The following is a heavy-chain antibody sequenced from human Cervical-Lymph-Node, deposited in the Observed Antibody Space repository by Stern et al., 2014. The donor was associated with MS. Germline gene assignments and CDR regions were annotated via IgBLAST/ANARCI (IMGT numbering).Heavy chain of an antibody. CDR2: ISAYNGNT. J-gene: IGHJ3*02. CDR1: GYTFTSYG. D-gene: IGHD2-15*01. Sequence: VPLVQSGAAVKKPGASVKVSCKASGYTFTSYGVSWVRKAPGQGPEWMGWISAYNGNTNYAQKLHGRVTMTTDTSTSTAYMELRSLRSDDTAVYYCARGLLGSENAFDIWGQGTMVTVSS. V-gene: IGHV1-18*01. CDR3: ARGLLGSENAFDI.